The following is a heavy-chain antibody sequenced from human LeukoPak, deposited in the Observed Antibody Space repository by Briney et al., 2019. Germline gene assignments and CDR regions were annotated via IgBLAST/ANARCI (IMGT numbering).Heavy chain of an antibody. V-gene: IGHV1-2*02. D-gene: IGHD3-3*01. J-gene: IGHJ5*02. CDR1: GYTFTGYY. Sequence: GYTFTGYYMHWVXQAPGQGLEWMGWINPNRGGKNNARKVQGRVTMTRDTSISTAYMELSSLRSDDTAVYYCARTFGVSLGWFDPWGQGTLVTVSS. CDR3: ARTFGVSLGWFDP. CDR2: INPNRGGK.